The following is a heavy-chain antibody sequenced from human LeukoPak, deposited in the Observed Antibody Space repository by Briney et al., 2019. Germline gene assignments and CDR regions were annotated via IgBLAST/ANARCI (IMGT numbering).Heavy chain of an antibody. J-gene: IGHJ6*03. V-gene: IGHV4-30-2*01. Sequence: SETLSLTCTVSGGSISSGGYYWSWIRQPPGKGPEWIGYIYHSGSTYYSPSLKSRVTMSVDRSKNQVSLRLSSVTVADTAVYYCARGRDTYMDVWGRGTTVTVSS. CDR3: ARGRDTYMDV. CDR1: GGSISSGGYY. CDR2: IYHSGST.